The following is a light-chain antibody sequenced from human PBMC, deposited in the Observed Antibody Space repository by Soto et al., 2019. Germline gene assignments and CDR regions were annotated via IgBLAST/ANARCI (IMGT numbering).Light chain of an antibody. Sequence: QSVLTQPASVSGSPGQSITISCTGTSSDVGTYNSVSWYQQHPGKAPEIMIYEVTHRPSGVSDRFSGSKSGNTASLTISGLQTGDEADYYCSSYTSSCTYVFGTGTKLTVL. CDR2: EVT. CDR3: SSYTSSCTYV. CDR1: SSDVGTYNS. V-gene: IGLV2-14*01. J-gene: IGLJ1*01.